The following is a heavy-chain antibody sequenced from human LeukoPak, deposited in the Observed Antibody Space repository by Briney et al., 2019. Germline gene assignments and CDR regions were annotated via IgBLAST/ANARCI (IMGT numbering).Heavy chain of an antibody. V-gene: IGHV5-51*01. CDR3: ARPSMAGGGGYSRAFAY. CDR1: GYSFTTYW. CDR2: IYPGDSGT. J-gene: IGHJ4*02. D-gene: IGHD1-26*01. Sequence: GESLKISCKGSGYSFTTYWSGWVRQMPGKGLEGMGIIYPGDSGTRYSPSFQGQVTISADKSISTAYLQWSSLKASDTAMYYCARPSMAGGGGYSRAFAYWGQGTLVTVSS.